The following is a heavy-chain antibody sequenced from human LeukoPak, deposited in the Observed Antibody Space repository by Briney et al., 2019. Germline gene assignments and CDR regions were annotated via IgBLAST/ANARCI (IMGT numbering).Heavy chain of an antibody. D-gene: IGHD3-10*01. J-gene: IGHJ5*02. CDR3: AREVISLLRGVIVTSWVDP. CDR2: INTYNGNT. Sequence: ASVTVSCKASGYAFTSYGITWLRQAPGHGLEWMGWINTYNGNTNYAQKFQGRVTMTTDTSTSTAYLELKSLRSDDTAVYYCAREVISLLRGVIVTSWVDPWGQGTLVTVSS. CDR1: GYAFTSYG. V-gene: IGHV1-18*01.